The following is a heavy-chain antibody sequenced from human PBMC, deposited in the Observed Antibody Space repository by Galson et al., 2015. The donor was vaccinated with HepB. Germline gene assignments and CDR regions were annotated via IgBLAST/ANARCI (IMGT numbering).Heavy chain of an antibody. CDR2: IYPGDSDT. J-gene: IGHJ4*02. CDR3: ARRAPNYYDSSGYLDY. V-gene: IGHV5-51*03. Sequence: QSGAEVKKPGESLKISCKGSGYSFTSYWIGWVRQMPGKGLEWMGIIYPGDSDTRYSPSFQGQVTISADKSISTAYLQWSSLKASDTAMYYCARRAPNYYDSSGYLDYWGQGTLVTVSS. D-gene: IGHD3-22*01. CDR1: GYSFTSYW.